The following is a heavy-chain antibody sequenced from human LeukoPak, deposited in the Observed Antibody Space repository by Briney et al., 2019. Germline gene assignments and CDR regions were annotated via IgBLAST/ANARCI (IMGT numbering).Heavy chain of an antibody. V-gene: IGHV1-18*01. J-gene: IGHJ4*02. CDR1: ASTFPIYG. D-gene: IGHD3-10*01. CDR2: ISGYNGNT. CDR3: ARARGRSLITIIDY. Sequence: ASGQVYCHASASTFPIYGISWVRPARVQGREWMGWISGYNGNTNYAQKLQGRVTMTTDTSTSTAYMELRSLRSDDTAVYYCARARGRSLITIIDYWGQGTLVTVSS.